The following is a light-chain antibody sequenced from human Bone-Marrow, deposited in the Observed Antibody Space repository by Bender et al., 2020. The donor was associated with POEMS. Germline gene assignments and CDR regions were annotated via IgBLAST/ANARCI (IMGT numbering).Light chain of an antibody. Sequence: QSALTQPRSVSGSPGQSVTISCTGTSSDIGGYDYVSWYLQHPGKAPELIIFDVYKRPSGASHRFSASKSGNTATLTISGLQAEDEADYYCCSYTSTATPYVFGTGTKVTVL. CDR1: SSDIGGYDY. V-gene: IGLV2-11*01. J-gene: IGLJ1*01. CDR2: DVY. CDR3: CSYTSTATPYV.